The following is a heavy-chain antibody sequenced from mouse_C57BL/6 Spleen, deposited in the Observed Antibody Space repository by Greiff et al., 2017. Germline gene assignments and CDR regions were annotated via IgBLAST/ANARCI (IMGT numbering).Heavy chain of an antibody. Sequence: VQLQQPGAELVRPGSSVKLSCKASGYTFTSYWMDWVKQRPGQGLEWIGNIYPSDSETHYNQKFKDKATLTVDKSSSTAYMQLSSLTSEDSAVYYCARRDYGSREDWYFDVWGTGTTVTVSS. CDR3: ARRDYGSREDWYFDV. CDR1: GYTFTSYW. V-gene: IGHV1-61*01. CDR2: IYPSDSET. J-gene: IGHJ1*03. D-gene: IGHD1-1*01.